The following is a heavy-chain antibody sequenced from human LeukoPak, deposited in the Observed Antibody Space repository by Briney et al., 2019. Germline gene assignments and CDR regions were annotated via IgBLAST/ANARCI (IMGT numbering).Heavy chain of an antibody. CDR2: ISTSGSVK. CDR3: ARDRASGTNWSVPFDY. V-gene: IGHV3-48*03. CDR1: GFTFRSYE. J-gene: IGHJ4*02. Sequence: GGSLRLSCVASGFTFRSYEMNWVRQAPGRGLEWISLISTSGSVKYYADSVKGRFTISRDDARDSLHLQLNSLRVEDTAIYYCARDRASGTNWSVPFDYWGQGTLVTVSS. D-gene: IGHD1-26*01.